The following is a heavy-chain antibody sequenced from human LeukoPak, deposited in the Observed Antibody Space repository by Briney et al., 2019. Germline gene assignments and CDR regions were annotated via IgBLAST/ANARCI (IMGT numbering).Heavy chain of an antibody. D-gene: IGHD2-2*01. CDR1: GFTFSSYA. CDR3: AKDPLYKDCSSTSCHY. J-gene: IGHJ4*02. V-gene: IGHV3-23*01. Sequence: GGSLRLSCAASGFTFSSYAMSWVRQAPRKGLEWVSAISGSGGSTYYADSVKGRFTISRDNSKNTLYLQMNSLRAEDTAVYYCAKDPLYKDCSSTSCHYWGQGTLVTVSS. CDR2: ISGSGGST.